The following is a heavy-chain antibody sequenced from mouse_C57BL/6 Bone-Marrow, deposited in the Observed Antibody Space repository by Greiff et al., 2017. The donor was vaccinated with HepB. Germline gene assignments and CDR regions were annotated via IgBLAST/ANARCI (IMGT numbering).Heavy chain of an antibody. J-gene: IGHJ3*01. V-gene: IGHV1-64*01. CDR3: ARGGYYGNSAWFAY. D-gene: IGHD2-1*01. Sequence: QVQLQQPGAELVKPGASVKLSCKASGYTFTSYWMHWVKQRPGQGLEWIGMIHPNSGSTNYNEKFKSKATLTVDKSSSTAYMQLRSLTSEDSAVYYCARGGYYGNSAWFAYWGQGTLVTVSA. CDR1: GYTFTSYW. CDR2: IHPNSGST.